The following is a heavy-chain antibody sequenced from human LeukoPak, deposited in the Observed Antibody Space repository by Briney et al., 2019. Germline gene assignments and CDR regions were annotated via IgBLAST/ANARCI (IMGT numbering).Heavy chain of an antibody. CDR2: ISSSGSTI. CDR3: ARARVGATFIDY. J-gene: IGHJ4*02. Sequence: GGSLRLSCAASGFTFGSYEMSWVRQAPGKGLEWVSYISSSGSTIYYADSVKGRFTISRDNAKNSLYLQMNSLRTEDTAVYYGARARVGATFIDYWGQGTVVTVSS. CDR1: GFTFGSYE. V-gene: IGHV3-48*03. D-gene: IGHD1-26*01.